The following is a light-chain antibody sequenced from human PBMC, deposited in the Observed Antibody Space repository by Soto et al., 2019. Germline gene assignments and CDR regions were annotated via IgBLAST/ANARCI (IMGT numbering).Light chain of an antibody. CDR3: QQFNSYAS. Sequence: AILLTQSPSSLSATVGDRVTITCRASQGISSALAWYQQKPGKAPKLLIYDASSLESGVPSRFSGSGSGTDFTLTISSLQPEDFATYYCQQFNSYASFGGGTKVEIK. J-gene: IGKJ4*01. CDR2: DAS. V-gene: IGKV1-13*02. CDR1: QGISSA.